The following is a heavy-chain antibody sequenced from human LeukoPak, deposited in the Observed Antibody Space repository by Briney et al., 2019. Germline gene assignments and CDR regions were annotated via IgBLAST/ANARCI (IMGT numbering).Heavy chain of an antibody. J-gene: IGHJ4*02. CDR1: GYTFTCYY. CDR2: INPNSGGT. Sequence: ASVTVSCKASGYTFTCYYMHWVRQAPGQGLEWMGWINPNSGGTNYAQKFQGRVTMTRDTSISTAYMALSRLRSDGTAVYYCARVPHYFDYWGQGTLVTVSS. V-gene: IGHV1-2*02. CDR3: ARVPHYFDY.